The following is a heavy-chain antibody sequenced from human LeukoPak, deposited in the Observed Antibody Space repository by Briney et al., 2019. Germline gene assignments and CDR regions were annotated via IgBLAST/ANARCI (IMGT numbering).Heavy chain of an antibody. CDR3: AKTSYSSGWPLDC. V-gene: IGHV3-23*01. D-gene: IGHD6-19*01. J-gene: IGHJ4*02. CDR2: ISGFGGST. CDR1: GFTFSGYA. Sequence: GGSLRLSCAASGFTFSGYAMSWVRQAPGQGLEWVSTISGFGGSTYYADSVKGRFTISRDNSKNTLYLQMNSLRAEDTAVYYCAKTSYSSGWPLDCWGQGTLVTVSS.